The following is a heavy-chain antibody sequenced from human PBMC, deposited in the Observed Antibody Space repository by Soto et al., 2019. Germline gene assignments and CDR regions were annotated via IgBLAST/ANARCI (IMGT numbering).Heavy chain of an antibody. CDR3: ARHKGGGDIVANYYYYYYYMDV. D-gene: IGHD5-12*01. CDR2: IYYSGST. Sequence: QLQLQESGPGLVKPSETLSLTCTVSGGSISSSSYYWGWIRQPPGKGLEWIGSIYYSGSTYYNPSLKSRVTISVDTSKNQFSLKLSSVTAADTAVYYCARHKGGGDIVANYYYYYYYMDVWGKGTTVTVSS. J-gene: IGHJ6*03. V-gene: IGHV4-39*01. CDR1: GGSISSSSYY.